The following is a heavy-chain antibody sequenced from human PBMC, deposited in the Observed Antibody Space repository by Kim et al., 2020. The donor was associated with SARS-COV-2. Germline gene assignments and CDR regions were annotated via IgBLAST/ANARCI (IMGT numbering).Heavy chain of an antibody. D-gene: IGHD6-19*01. Sequence: KGRLTISIDTSKNQFSLKLSCVTATDTAVYYCARGLADSFIDYWGQGTLVTVSS. J-gene: IGHJ4*02. V-gene: IGHV4-30-2*04. CDR3: ARGLADSFIDY.